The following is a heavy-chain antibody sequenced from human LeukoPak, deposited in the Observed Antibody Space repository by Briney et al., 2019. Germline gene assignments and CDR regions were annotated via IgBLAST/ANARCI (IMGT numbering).Heavy chain of an antibody. CDR1: GYSFTSHY. V-gene: IGHV1-18*04. D-gene: IGHD4-11*01. Sequence: ASVKVSCKASGYSFTSHYMHWVRQAPGQGLEWMGWISAYNGNTNYAQKLQGRVTMTTDTSTSTAYMELRSLRSDDTAVYYCARRAGYSNFYYYYYMDVWGKGTTVTVSS. J-gene: IGHJ6*03. CDR3: ARRAGYSNFYYYYYMDV. CDR2: ISAYNGNT.